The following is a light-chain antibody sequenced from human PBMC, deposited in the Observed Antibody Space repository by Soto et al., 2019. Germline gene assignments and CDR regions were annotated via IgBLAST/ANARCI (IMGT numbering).Light chain of an antibody. V-gene: IGKV1-6*01. CDR1: QGIKND. J-gene: IGKJ4*01. Sequence: AIQMTQSPSSLSASVGDRVTITCRASQGIKNDLGWYQQKLGKAPKLLIYAASTLQSGVPSRFSSGGSVTDFTPTISTLQPADFATYFCLQDYNCPLTFGGGTKVEIK. CDR3: LQDYNCPLT. CDR2: AAS.